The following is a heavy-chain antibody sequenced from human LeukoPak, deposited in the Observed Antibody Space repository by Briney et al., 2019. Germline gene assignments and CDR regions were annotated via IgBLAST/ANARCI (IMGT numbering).Heavy chain of an antibody. V-gene: IGHV1-8*03. J-gene: IGHJ4*02. CDR2: MNPNNGNT. CDR3: ARSYGSGYYYSQGHLGY. CDR1: GYTFTTYD. Sequence: ASVKVSCKASGYTFTTYDINWVRQATGQGLEWMGSMNPNNGNTDYAQKFQGRVTITRDTSISTAYMELSSLRSEDTAVYYCARSYGSGYYYSQGHLGYWGQGTLVTVSS. D-gene: IGHD3-22*01.